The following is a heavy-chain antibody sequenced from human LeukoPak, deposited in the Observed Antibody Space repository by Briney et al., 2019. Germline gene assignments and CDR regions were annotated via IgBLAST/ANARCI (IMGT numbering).Heavy chain of an antibody. CDR1: GFTLSTYE. D-gene: IGHD2-15*01. CDR2: ISSGDSAT. J-gene: IGHJ3*02. Sequence: GGSLRLSCAASGFTLSTYEMTWVRQAPGKGLEWVSFISSGDSATFYADSVKGRFTIFRDTAKNSLYLQMNNLRGEDTAVYYCARDLSSSTRAFDSWGQGTMVAV. V-gene: IGHV3-48*03. CDR3: ARDLSSSTRAFDS.